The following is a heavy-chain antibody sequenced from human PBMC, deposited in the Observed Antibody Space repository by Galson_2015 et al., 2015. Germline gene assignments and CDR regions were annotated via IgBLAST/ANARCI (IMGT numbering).Heavy chain of an antibody. Sequence: SLRLSCAASEFTFSSYYMSWVRQAPGKGLEWVSSISSTTTYIYYADSVEGRFTISRDNAKNSLYLQMNSLGAEDTAVYYCARQILDYDFWSGYYPTNFDYWGQGTLVTDSS. V-gene: IGHV3-21*01. J-gene: IGHJ4*02. CDR2: ISSTTTYI. CDR3: ARQILDYDFWSGYYPTNFDY. CDR1: EFTFSSYY. D-gene: IGHD3-3*01.